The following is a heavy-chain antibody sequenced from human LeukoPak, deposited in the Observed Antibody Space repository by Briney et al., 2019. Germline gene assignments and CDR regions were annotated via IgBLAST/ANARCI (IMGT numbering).Heavy chain of an antibody. J-gene: IGHJ4*02. CDR3: ARTPPYYDFWSGYYSFDY. CDR2: IYPGDSDT. Sequence: GESLQISCKGSGYSFTSYWIGWVRQMPGKGLEWMGIIYPGDSDTRYSPSFQGQVTISADKSISTAYLQWSSLKASDTAMYYCARTPPYYDFWSGYYSFDYWGQGTLVTVSS. V-gene: IGHV5-51*01. CDR1: GYSFTSYW. D-gene: IGHD3-3*01.